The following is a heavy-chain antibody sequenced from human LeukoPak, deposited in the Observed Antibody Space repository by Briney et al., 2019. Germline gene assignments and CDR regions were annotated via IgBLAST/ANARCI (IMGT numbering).Heavy chain of an antibody. Sequence: AGGSLKLSCAASGFTFSSYSMNWVHQAPGKGLEWVSSISSSSSYIYYADSVKGRFTISRDNAKNSLYLQMNSLRAEDTAVYYCARGGIAAAYYYFDYWGQGTLVTVSS. D-gene: IGHD6-13*01. CDR1: GFTFSSYS. CDR2: ISSSSSYI. V-gene: IGHV3-21*01. CDR3: ARGGIAAAYYYFDY. J-gene: IGHJ4*02.